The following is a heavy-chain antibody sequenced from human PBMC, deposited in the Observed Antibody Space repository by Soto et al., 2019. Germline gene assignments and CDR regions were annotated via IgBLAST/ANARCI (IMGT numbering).Heavy chain of an antibody. CDR3: ARDPLEFWSSYFFVP. J-gene: IGHJ5*02. Sequence: QVQLVQSGAEVKKPGASGNVSCKASGYPFDTYGINWVRQAPGQGLEWMGWISAYNGKTDYAQKFQGRVTMATDTSTNTAYMELRNLRSDDTAVYYCARDPLEFWSSYFFVPGGQGTLVTVSS. D-gene: IGHD3-3*01. CDR1: GYPFDTYG. V-gene: IGHV1-18*01. CDR2: ISAYNGKT.